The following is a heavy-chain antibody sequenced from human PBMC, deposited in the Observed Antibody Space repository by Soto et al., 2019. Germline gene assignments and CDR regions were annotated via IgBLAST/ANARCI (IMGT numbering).Heavy chain of an antibody. V-gene: IGHV1-18*01. CDR2: ISAYNGNT. D-gene: IGHD1-26*01. CDR1: GYTITSNG. CDR3: ARGKSGSRPHAFDI. J-gene: IGHJ3*02. Sequence: SVKLSCKDSGYTITSNGISWVRQAPGQGLEWMGWISAYNGNTNYAQKLQGRVTMTTDTSTSTAYMELRSLRSDDTAVYYCARGKSGSRPHAFDIWGQGTMVTVSS.